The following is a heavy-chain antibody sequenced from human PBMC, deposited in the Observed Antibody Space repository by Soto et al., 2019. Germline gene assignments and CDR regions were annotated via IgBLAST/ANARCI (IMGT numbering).Heavy chain of an antibody. CDR2: ISDSGST. V-gene: IGHV3-23*01. D-gene: IGHD2-2*01. CDR3: ARDPGGHYCTSTSCLYFFDH. J-gene: IGHJ4*02. CDR1: GFTFSNHA. Sequence: EVQLLESGGALVQPGGSLRLSCAASGFTFSNHAMNWVRQAPGKGLEWVSTISDSGSTYYADSVKGRFTISRDNSKNTLYLQMISLRAEDTAVYNCARDPGGHYCTSTSCLYFFDHWGQGTLVIVSS.